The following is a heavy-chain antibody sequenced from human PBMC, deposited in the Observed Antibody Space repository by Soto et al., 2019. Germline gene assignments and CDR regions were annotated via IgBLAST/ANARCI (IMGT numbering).Heavy chain of an antibody. Sequence: SETLSLTCAVSGGSISSSNWWSWVRQPPGKGLEWIGEIYHGGSTNYNPSLKSRVTISADKSKNQFSLKLSSVTAADTAVYYCWAVNGVVVGYYAFDIWGQGTMVTVSS. CDR1: GGSISSSNW. D-gene: IGHD3-3*01. CDR3: WAVNGVVVGYYAFDI. V-gene: IGHV4-4*02. CDR2: IYHGGST. J-gene: IGHJ3*02.